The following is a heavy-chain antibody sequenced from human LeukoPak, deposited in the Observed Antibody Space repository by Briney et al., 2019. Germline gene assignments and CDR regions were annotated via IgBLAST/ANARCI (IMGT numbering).Heavy chain of an antibody. CDR3: ARDYYDSSGYYYFDY. D-gene: IGHD3-22*01. J-gene: IGHJ4*02. Sequence: GGSLRLSCAASGFTFSSYGMHWVRQAPGKGLEWVANIKQDGSEKYYVDSVKGRFTISRDNAKNSLYLQMNSLRAEDTAVYYCARDYYDSSGYYYFDYWGQGTLVTVSS. CDR2: IKQDGSEK. V-gene: IGHV3-7*01. CDR1: GFTFSSYG.